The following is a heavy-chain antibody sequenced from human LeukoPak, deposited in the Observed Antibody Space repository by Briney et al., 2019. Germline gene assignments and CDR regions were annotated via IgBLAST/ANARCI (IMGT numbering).Heavy chain of an antibody. Sequence: SQTLSLTCTVSGGSIISGDYYWTWIRQHRGKGLEWIGYSFHSGGTYYNPSRKSRLTIAVDTTKNQFSLKLRSVTAADTAVYYCAREYSAFDLHYYFYMDVWGKGTTVTVSS. CDR3: AREYSAFDLHYYFYMDV. J-gene: IGHJ6*03. CDR1: GGSIISGDYY. V-gene: IGHV4-31*03. D-gene: IGHD5-12*01. CDR2: SFHSGGT.